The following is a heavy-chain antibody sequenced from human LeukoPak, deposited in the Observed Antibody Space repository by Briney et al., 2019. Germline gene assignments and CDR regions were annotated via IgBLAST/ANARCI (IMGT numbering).Heavy chain of an antibody. Sequence: ASVKVSCKASGYAFTGYFLHWVRQAPGQGLQWMGWINPTTGGTNYAQNFQGRVTMTRDTSISTAYMELSRLSSDDTAMYYCARGGPYTYGNFDYWGQGTLVTVSS. V-gene: IGHV1-2*02. CDR3: ARGGPYTYGNFDY. J-gene: IGHJ4*02. CDR1: GYAFTGYF. CDR2: INPTTGGT. D-gene: IGHD5-18*01.